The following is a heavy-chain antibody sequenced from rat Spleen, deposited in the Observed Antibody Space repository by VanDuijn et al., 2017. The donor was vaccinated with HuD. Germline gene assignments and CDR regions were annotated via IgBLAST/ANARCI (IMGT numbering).Heavy chain of an antibody. CDR1: GFTFNNYW. CDR3: TRETYYGYNTYYYVMDA. D-gene: IGHD1-9*01. J-gene: IGHJ4*01. Sequence: EVQLVESGGGLVQPGSSLKLSCVASGFTFNNYWMTWIRQAPGKGLEWVASITNTGGSTYYPDSVKGRFTISRDNAKSTLYLQMKSLRSEDTATYYCTRETYYGYNTYYYVMDAWGQGASVTVSS. CDR2: ITNTGGST. V-gene: IGHV5-31*01.